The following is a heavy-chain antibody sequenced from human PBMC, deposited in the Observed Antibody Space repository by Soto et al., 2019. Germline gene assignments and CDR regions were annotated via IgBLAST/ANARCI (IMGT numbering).Heavy chain of an antibody. CDR2: IAYDGSDM. CDR1: GFSFSSYA. V-gene: IGHV3-30*18. Sequence: QVHLVESGGDVVQPGRSLRLSCAASGFSFSSYAIHWVRQAPGKGLEWVAVIAYDGSDMYYGDSVKGRFTISRDNSKKTLYLQMNSLRPDDTAVYYCAKDPRGIVGAGAWLDSWGQGTLVIVSS. D-gene: IGHD1-26*01. J-gene: IGHJ4*02. CDR3: AKDPRGIVGAGAWLDS.